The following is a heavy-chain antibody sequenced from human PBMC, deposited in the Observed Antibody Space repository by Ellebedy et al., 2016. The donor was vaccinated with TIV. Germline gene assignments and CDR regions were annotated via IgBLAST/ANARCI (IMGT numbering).Heavy chain of an antibody. CDR3: ASLPDS. J-gene: IGHJ5*01. V-gene: IGHV3-30*03. Sequence: GESLKISXAASGFTFSSYGMHWVRQAPGKGLEWVAVISYDGSNKYYADSVKGRFTISRDNSKNTVYLQMNSLRGEDTAVYYCASLPDSWGQGTLVTVSS. CDR2: ISYDGSNK. CDR1: GFTFSSYG.